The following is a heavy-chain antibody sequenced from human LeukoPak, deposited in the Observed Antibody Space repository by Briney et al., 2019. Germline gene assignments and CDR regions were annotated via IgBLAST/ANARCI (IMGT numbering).Heavy chain of an antibody. Sequence: PGGSLRLSCAASGFTFSSYAMSWVRQAPGKGLEWVSAISGSGDSTYYADSVKGRFTISRDNAKNTVYLQMNSLRVEDTAVYYCAKATTGTTLNYGMDVWGQGTTVTVSS. D-gene: IGHD1-1*01. CDR3: AKATTGTTLNYGMDV. CDR1: GFTFSSYA. CDR2: ISGSGDST. J-gene: IGHJ6*02. V-gene: IGHV3-23*01.